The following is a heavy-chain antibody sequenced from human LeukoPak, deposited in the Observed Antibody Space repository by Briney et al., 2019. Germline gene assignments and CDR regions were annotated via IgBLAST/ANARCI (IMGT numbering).Heavy chain of an antibody. D-gene: IGHD2-2*01. CDR1: GGSISSYY. CDR3: ARFKYCSSTGCYYWFDP. CDR2: IYYSGST. J-gene: IGHJ5*02. V-gene: IGHV4-59*08. Sequence: SETLSLTCTVSGGSISSYYWSWIRQPPGKGLEWIGYIYYSGSTNYNPSLKSRVTISVDTSKNQFSLKLSSVTAADTAVYYCARFKYCSSTGCYYWFDPWGQGTLVTVSS.